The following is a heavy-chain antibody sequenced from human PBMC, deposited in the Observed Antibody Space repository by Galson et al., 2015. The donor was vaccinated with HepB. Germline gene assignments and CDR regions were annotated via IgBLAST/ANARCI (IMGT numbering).Heavy chain of an antibody. Sequence: SLRLSCATSGFTFSTYAMAWVRQAPGTRLEWVSGISGSGDTYYADSVRGRFTISRDNSRNTLFLQMNILRAEDTAVYYCAKGSLESCSGGSCYPLDYWGQGTLVTVSS. CDR2: ISGSGDT. CDR3: AKGSLESCSGGSCYPLDY. V-gene: IGHV3-23*01. CDR1: GFTFSTYA. D-gene: IGHD2-15*01. J-gene: IGHJ4*02.